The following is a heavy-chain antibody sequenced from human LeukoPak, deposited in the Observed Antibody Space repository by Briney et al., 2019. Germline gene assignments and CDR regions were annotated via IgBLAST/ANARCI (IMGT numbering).Heavy chain of an antibody. J-gene: IGHJ4*02. Sequence: GGSLRLPCAASGFTFSNAWMSWVRQAPGKGLEWVGRIKSKTDGGTTDYAAPVKGRFTISRDDSKNTLYLQMNSLKTEDTAVYYCTTDTIAVAGFDYWGQGTLVTVSS. D-gene: IGHD6-19*01. CDR3: TTDTIAVAGFDY. CDR2: IKSKTDGGTT. V-gene: IGHV3-15*01. CDR1: GFTFSNAW.